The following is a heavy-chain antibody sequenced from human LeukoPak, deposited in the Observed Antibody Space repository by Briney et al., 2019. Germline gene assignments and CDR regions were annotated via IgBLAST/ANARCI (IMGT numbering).Heavy chain of an antibody. Sequence: SVKVSCKASGGTFSSYAISWVRQAPGRGLEWIGRIIPIPAITNYAQKFQDRVTITADKSTSTAYMELSSLRSEDTAVYYCARVRDVYSDFDYWGQGTLVTVSS. D-gene: IGHD5-24*01. V-gene: IGHV1-69*04. CDR1: GGTFSSYA. J-gene: IGHJ4*02. CDR3: ARVRDVYSDFDY. CDR2: IIPIPAIT.